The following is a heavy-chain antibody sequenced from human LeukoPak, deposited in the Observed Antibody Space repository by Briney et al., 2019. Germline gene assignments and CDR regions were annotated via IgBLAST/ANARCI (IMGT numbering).Heavy chain of an antibody. J-gene: IGHJ4*02. V-gene: IGHV1-2*06. D-gene: IGHD3-22*01. CDR2: INPNSGGT. Sequence: GASVKVSCKASGYTFTGYYMHWVRQAPGQGLEWMGRINPNSGGTNYAQKFQGRVTMTRDTSISTAYMELSRLRSDDTAVYYCARAFRYDSSGYSYYFDYWGQGTLVTVPS. CDR1: GYTFTGYY. CDR3: ARAFRYDSSGYSYYFDY.